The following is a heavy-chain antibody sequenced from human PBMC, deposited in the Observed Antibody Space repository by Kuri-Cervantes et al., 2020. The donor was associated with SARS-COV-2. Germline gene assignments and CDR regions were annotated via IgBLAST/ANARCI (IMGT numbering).Heavy chain of an antibody. CDR3: ARAGVGATNWFDP. CDR1: GGSISSYY. V-gene: IGHV4-59*12. CDR2: IYYSRST. D-gene: IGHD1-26*01. Sequence: SETLSLTCSVSGGSISSYYWSWSRQPPGKGLEWIGYIYYSRSTNYNPSLRSRVTVSVDTSKNEFSLKLSSVTAADTAVYYCARAGVGATNWFDPWGQGTLVTVSS. J-gene: IGHJ5*02.